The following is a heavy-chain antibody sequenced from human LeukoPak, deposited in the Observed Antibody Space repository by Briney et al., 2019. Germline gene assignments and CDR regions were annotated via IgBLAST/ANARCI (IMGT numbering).Heavy chain of an antibody. J-gene: IGHJ4*02. D-gene: IGHD3-16*01. CDR3: ARVDYDYVWGSSYYFDY. CDR1: GFTFSSYW. CDR2: IKKDGSEK. V-gene: IGHV3-7*01. Sequence: GGSLRLSCAASGFTFSSYWMSWVRQAPGKGLEWVANIKKDGSEKYYVDSVKGRFTISRDNAKNSLYLQMNSLRAEDTAVYYCARVDYDYVWGSSYYFDYWGQGTLVTVSS.